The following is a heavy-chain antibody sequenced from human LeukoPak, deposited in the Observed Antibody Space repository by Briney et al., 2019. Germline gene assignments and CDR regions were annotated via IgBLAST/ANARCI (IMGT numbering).Heavy chain of an antibody. Sequence: KPSETLSLTCTVSGGSISSYYWSWIRQPAGKGLEWIGRIYTSGSTNYNPSLKSRVTMSVDTSKNQFSLKLSSVTAADTAVYYCARGPMVTGYYYGMDVWGQGTTVTVSS. J-gene: IGHJ6*02. CDR3: ARGPMVTGYYYGMDV. CDR2: IYTSGST. D-gene: IGHD5-18*01. V-gene: IGHV4-4*07. CDR1: GGSISSYY.